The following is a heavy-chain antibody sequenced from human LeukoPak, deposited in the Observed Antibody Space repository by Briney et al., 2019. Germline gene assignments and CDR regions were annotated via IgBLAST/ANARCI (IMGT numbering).Heavy chain of an antibody. Sequence: SSETLSLTCTVSGYSISSGYYWGWIRQSPGKGLEWIGSIYHSGSTYYNPSLKSRVTISVDTSKNQLSLKLTSVTAADTAVHYCARGDGSGTLYFDYWGQGALVTVTS. CDR1: GYSISSGYY. D-gene: IGHD3-10*01. CDR3: ARGDGSGTLYFDY. J-gene: IGHJ4*02. CDR2: IYHSGST. V-gene: IGHV4-38-2*02.